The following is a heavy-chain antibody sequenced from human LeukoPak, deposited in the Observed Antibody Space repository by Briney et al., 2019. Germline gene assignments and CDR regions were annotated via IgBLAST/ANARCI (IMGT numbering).Heavy chain of an antibody. CDR3: ARDRTMYSEGWSYHYGMDV. CDR1: GFTFNTYW. CDR2: INSDGSTT. J-gene: IGHJ6*02. D-gene: IGHD6-19*01. V-gene: IGHV3-74*01. Sequence: PGGSLRLSCAASGFTFNTYWMHWVRQAPGKGLVWVSRINSDGSTTTYADSVKGRFTLSRDNAKNTMYLQMNSLRAEDTAVYYCARDRTMYSEGWSYHYGMDVWGQGTTVTVSS.